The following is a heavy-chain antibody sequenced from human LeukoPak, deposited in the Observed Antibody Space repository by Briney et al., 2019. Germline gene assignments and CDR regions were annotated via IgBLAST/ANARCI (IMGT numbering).Heavy chain of an antibody. J-gene: IGHJ4*02. V-gene: IGHV3-30-3*01. Sequence: GSLRLSCAASGFTFSSYAMHWVRQAPGKGLEWVAVISYDGSNKYYADSVKGRFTISRDNSKNTLSLQMNSLRAEDTAVYYCAREGSYDLFDSVFDYWGQGTLVTVSS. CDR2: ISYDGSNK. CDR1: GFTFSSYA. CDR3: AREGSYDLFDSVFDY. D-gene: IGHD1-26*01.